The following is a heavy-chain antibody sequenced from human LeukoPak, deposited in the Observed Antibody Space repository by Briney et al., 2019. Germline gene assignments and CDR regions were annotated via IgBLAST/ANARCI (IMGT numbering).Heavy chain of an antibody. CDR2: IYYSGST. D-gene: IGHD3-22*01. CDR3: ARLGSSGYLYFDY. CDR1: GGSISSSSYY. V-gene: IGHV4-39*01. Sequence: PSETLSLTCTVSGGSISSSSYYWGWIRQPPGKGLEWIGSIYYSGSTYYNPSLKSRVTISVDTSKNQFSLKLSSVTAADTAVYYCARLGSSGYLYFDYWGQGTLVTVSS. J-gene: IGHJ4*02.